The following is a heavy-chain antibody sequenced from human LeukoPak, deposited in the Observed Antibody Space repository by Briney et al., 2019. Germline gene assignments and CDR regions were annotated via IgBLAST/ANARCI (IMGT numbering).Heavy chain of an antibody. Sequence: GGSLRLSCAASGFTINTYAMTWVRQAPGKGLEWVAVIWYDGSNKYYADSVKGRFTISRDNSKNTLYLQMNSLRAEDTAVYYRARDCRPYYYDSSGYSPLCYWGQGTLVTVSS. V-gene: IGHV3-33*08. CDR1: GFTINTYA. CDR2: IWYDGSNK. J-gene: IGHJ4*02. D-gene: IGHD3-22*01. CDR3: ARDCRPYYYDSSGYSPLCY.